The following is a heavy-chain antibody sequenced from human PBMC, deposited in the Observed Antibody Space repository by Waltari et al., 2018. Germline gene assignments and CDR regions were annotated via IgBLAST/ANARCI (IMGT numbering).Heavy chain of an antibody. CDR1: GFTFSSYA. D-gene: IGHD6-13*01. Sequence: EVQLLESGGGLVQPGGSLRLSFAAAGFTFSSYAMSWVRQAPGKGLEWVSVIYSGGSTYYADSVKGRFTISRDNSKNTLYLQMNSLRAEDTAVYYCAKVQRIAAAGVFDYWGQGTLVTVSS. V-gene: IGHV3-23*03. CDR2: IYSGGST. CDR3: AKVQRIAAAGVFDY. J-gene: IGHJ4*02.